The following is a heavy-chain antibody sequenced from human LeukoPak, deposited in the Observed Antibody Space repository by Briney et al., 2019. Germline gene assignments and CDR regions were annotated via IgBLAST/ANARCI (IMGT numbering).Heavy chain of an antibody. CDR2: IIPIFGTA. CDR3: ARGPLPPYQLPYYYMDV. CDR1: GGTFSSYA. V-gene: IGHV1-69*05. J-gene: IGHJ6*03. D-gene: IGHD2-2*01. Sequence: GASVKVSCKASGGTFSSYAISWVRQAPGQGLEWMGGIIPIFGTANYAQKFQGRVTITTDESTSTAYMELSSLRSEDTAVYYCARGPLPPYQLPYYYMDVWGKGTTVTVSS.